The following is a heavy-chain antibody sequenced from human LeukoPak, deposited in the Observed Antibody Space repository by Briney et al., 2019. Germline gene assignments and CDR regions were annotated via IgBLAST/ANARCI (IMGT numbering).Heavy chain of an antibody. CDR1: GGSSSAYW. CDR2: IYYTGST. J-gene: IGHJ4*02. D-gene: IGHD6-13*01. V-gene: IGHV4-59*12. Sequence: SETLSLTCAVYGGSSSAYWWSWIRQPPGKGLEWIGYIYYTGSTNYNPSRKSRVTISVDKSKNQFSLKLSAVTAADTAVYYCAREVVAAAGTSYFDYWGQGTLVTVSS. CDR3: AREVVAAAGTSYFDY.